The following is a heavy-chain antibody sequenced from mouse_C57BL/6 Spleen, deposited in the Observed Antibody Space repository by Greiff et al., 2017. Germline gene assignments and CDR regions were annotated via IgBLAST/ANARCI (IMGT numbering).Heavy chain of an antibody. V-gene: IGHV1-69*01. CDR3: ARSYSNYNFDY. CDR2: IDPSDSYT. J-gene: IGHJ2*01. D-gene: IGHD2-5*01. Sequence: QVQLQQPGAELVMPGASVKLSCKASGYTFTSYWMHWVKQRPGQGLEWIGEIDPSDSYTNYNQKFKGKSTLTVDKSSSTADMQLSSLTSEDSAVYYCARSYSNYNFDYWGQGTTLTVAS. CDR1: GYTFTSYW.